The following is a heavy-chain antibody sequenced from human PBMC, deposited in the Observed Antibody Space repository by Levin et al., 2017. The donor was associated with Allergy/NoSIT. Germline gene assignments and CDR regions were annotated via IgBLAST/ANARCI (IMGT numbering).Heavy chain of an antibody. J-gene: IGHJ6*02. D-gene: IGHD1-1*01. CDR3: AREMERPGYYGMDV. CDR2: IWYDGNNK. Sequence: QAGGSLRLSCAASGFSFSSYGMHWVRQAPGKGLEWVAVIWYDGNNKYYADSVKGRFTIFRDNSKNTLSLQMNSLRAEDTAVYYCAREMERPGYYGMDVWGQGATVTVSS. V-gene: IGHV3-33*01. CDR1: GFSFSSYG.